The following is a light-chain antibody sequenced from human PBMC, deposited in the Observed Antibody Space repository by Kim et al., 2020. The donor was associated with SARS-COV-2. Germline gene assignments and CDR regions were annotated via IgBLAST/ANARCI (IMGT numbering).Light chain of an antibody. CDR3: ATWDDSLNGV. CDR1: SSNIGSNA. CDR2: SNN. J-gene: IGLJ2*01. V-gene: IGLV1-44*01. Sequence: LTQPPSASGTPGQRVTISCSGSSSNIGSNAVNWYQQLPGTAPKLLIHSNNQRPSGVPDRFSGSKSGTSASLAISGLQSEDEADYYCATWDDSLNGVFGGGTQLTVL.